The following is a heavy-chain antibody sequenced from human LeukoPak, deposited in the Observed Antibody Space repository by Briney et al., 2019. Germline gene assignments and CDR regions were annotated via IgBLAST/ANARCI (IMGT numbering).Heavy chain of an antibody. D-gene: IGHD2-2*01. Sequence: GGSLRLSCAASGFTFSSYWMNWVRQAPGKGLEWVANIKQDGSEKYYVDSVKSRFTISRDNAKNSLHLQMNSLRAEDTAVYYCARDNQLLGSDYWGQGTLVTVSS. V-gene: IGHV3-7*05. CDR1: GFTFSSYW. J-gene: IGHJ4*02. CDR2: IKQDGSEK. CDR3: ARDNQLLGSDY.